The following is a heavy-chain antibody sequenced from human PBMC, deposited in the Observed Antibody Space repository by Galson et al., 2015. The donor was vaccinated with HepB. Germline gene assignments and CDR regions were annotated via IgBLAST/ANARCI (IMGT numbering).Heavy chain of an antibody. CDR2: IRYDGSNK. V-gene: IGHV3-30*02. J-gene: IGHJ3*02. Sequence: SLRLSCAASGFTFSSYGMHWVRQAPGKGLEWVAFIRYDGSNKYYADSVKGRFTISRDNSKNTLYLQMNSLRAEDTAVYYCAHMTTVGDAFDIWGQGTMVTVSS. CDR3: AHMTTVGDAFDI. D-gene: IGHD4-23*01. CDR1: GFTFSSYG.